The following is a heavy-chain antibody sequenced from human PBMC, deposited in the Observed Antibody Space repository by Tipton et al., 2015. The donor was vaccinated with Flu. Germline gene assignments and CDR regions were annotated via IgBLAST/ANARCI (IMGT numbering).Heavy chain of an antibody. J-gene: IGHJ6*02. CDR1: GFTFSAYG. V-gene: IGHV3-30*03. Sequence: SLRLSCATSGFTFSAYGFHWVRQAPGKGLEWVAAMSYDGKSKYYADSVQGRFTVSRDDSKKALYLQMDSLRGDDTAVYYCAHRWLGELSLYCSGMDVWGQGASVAVSS. CDR2: MSYDGKSK. CDR3: AHRWLGELSLYCSGMDV. D-gene: IGHD3-16*02.